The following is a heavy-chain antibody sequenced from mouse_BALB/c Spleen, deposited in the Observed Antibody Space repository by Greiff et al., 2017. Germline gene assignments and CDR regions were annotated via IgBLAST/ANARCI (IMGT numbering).Heavy chain of an antibody. CDR1: GYTFTSYW. D-gene: IGHD1-3*01. Sequence: VQLQQSGAELAKPGASVKMSCKASGYTFTSYWMHWVKQRPGQGLEWIGYINPSTGYTEYNQKFKDKATLTADKSSSTAYMQLSSLTSEDSAVYYCARWGSSFSYAMDYWGQGTSDTVSS. V-gene: IGHV1-7*01. J-gene: IGHJ4*01. CDR2: INPSTGYT. CDR3: ARWGSSFSYAMDY.